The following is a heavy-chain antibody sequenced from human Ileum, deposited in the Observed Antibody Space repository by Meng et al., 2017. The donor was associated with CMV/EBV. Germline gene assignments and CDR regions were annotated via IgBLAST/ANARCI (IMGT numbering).Heavy chain of an antibody. CDR1: GAPISSGSHS. Sequence: QVQRQESGPGLPKPSETLSLTFTAAGAPISSGSHSWAWFRQPPGKRLEWIGSMYFSGIADYNPSLKSRVTMSVDTSKNQFSLKLNSVTAADTAVYYCARASITMIDYWGQGTLVTVSS. CDR2: MYFSGIA. J-gene: IGHJ4*02. CDR3: ARASITMIDY. V-gene: IGHV4-39*07. D-gene: IGHD3-22*01.